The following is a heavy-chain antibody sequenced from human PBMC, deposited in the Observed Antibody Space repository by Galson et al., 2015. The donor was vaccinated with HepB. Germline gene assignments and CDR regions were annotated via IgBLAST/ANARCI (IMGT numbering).Heavy chain of an antibody. Sequence: SVKVSCKASGGTFSSYAISWVRQAPGQGPEWMGGIIPIFGTANYAQKFQGRVTITADESTSTAYMELSSLRSEDTAVYYCARAVVYYDSSGYHGYYYGMDVWGQGTTVTVSS. V-gene: IGHV1-69*13. D-gene: IGHD3-22*01. CDR1: GGTFSSYA. CDR3: ARAVVYYDSSGYHGYYYGMDV. CDR2: IIPIFGTA. J-gene: IGHJ6*02.